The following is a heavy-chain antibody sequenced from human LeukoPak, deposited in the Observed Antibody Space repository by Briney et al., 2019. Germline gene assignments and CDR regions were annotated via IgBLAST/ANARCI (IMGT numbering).Heavy chain of an antibody. CDR1: GFTFSSYG. J-gene: IGHJ4*02. Sequence: GGSLRLSCAASGFTFSSYGMHWVRQAPGKGLEWVAVISYDGSNKYYADSVKGRFTISRDNSKNTLYLQTNSLRAEDTAVYYCAKEGGIVGAPVNFDYWGQGTLVTVSS. CDR2: ISYDGSNK. CDR3: AKEGGIVGAPVNFDY. V-gene: IGHV3-30*18. D-gene: IGHD1-26*01.